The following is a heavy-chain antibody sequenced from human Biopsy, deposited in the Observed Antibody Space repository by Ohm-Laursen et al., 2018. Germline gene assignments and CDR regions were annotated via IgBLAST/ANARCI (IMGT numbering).Heavy chain of an antibody. D-gene: IGHD3-9*01. CDR3: AKGQDLTAGAEYFQY. Sequence: ASVKVSCKTSGYTFTGYFLHWVRQVPGQGVEWMGWINPNSGTTKIAENFQGFVTMTRDTSITTAYLDLTRLTSDDTAVYFCAKGQDLTAGAEYFQYWGHGALITVSS. CDR2: INPNSGTT. CDR1: GYTFTGYF. V-gene: IGHV1-2*04. J-gene: IGHJ1*01.